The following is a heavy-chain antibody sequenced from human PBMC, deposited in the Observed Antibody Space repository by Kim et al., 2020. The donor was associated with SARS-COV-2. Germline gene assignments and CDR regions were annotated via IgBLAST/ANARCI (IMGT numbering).Heavy chain of an antibody. CDR3: AREGTDYDILTGYYGPRGGAFDI. V-gene: IGHV1-3*01. CDR1: GYTFTSYA. J-gene: IGHJ3*02. D-gene: IGHD3-9*01. CDR2: INAGNGNT. Sequence: ASVKVSCKASGYTFTSYAMHWVRQAPGQRLEWMGWINAGNGNTKYSQKFQGRVTITRDTSASTAYMELSSLRSEDTAVYYCAREGTDYDILTGYYGPRGGAFDIWGQGTMVTVSS.